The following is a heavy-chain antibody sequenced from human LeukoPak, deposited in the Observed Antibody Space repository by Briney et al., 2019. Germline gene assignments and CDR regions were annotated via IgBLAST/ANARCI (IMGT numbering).Heavy chain of an antibody. V-gene: IGHV3-23*01. CDR1: GFTFSDYA. Sequence: GGSLRLSCAASGFTFSDYAMDWVRQAPGKGLEWVSVIRSSGDTTYYADFVKGRFTISRDNSKNTLYLQMNSLRAEDTAVYYCAKDSGSDGYLEAFDIWGQGTMVTVSS. CDR2: IRSSGDTT. D-gene: IGHD5-18*01. CDR3: AKDSGSDGYLEAFDI. J-gene: IGHJ3*02.